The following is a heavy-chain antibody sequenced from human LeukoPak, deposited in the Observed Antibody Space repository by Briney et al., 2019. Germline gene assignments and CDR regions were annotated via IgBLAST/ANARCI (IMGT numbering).Heavy chain of an antibody. J-gene: IGHJ6*04. CDR1: GFTVSSNY. CDR2: IYSGGST. V-gene: IGHV3-53*01. CDR3: ARDDRSPRYYYGMDV. D-gene: IGHD6-13*01. Sequence: GGSLRLSCAASGFTVSSNYMSWVRQAPGKGLEWVSVIYSGGSTYYADSVKGRFTISRDNSKNTLYLQTNSLRAEDTAVYYCARDDRSPRYYYGMDVWGKGTTVTVSS.